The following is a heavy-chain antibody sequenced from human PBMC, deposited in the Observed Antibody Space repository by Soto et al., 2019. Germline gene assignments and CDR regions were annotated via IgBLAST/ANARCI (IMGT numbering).Heavy chain of an antibody. D-gene: IGHD4-17*01. J-gene: IGHJ4*02. CDR3: AKVRGTYGTFDD. V-gene: IGHV3-23*01. CDR1: GFTFSSYA. Sequence: GGSQRLSCAASGFTFSSYAMTWVRQAPGRGLEWVSAVSDSGGSTYYADSVKGRSAISRDNSKNTLYLQMNSLRAEDTAVYYCAKVRGTYGTFDDWGQGTLVTVSS. CDR2: VSDSGGST.